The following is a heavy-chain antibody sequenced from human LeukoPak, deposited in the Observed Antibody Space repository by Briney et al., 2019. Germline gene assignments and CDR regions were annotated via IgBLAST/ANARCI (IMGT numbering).Heavy chain of an antibody. CDR1: GGTFTSYA. CDR2: IIPIFGTA. D-gene: IGHD6-6*01. V-gene: IGHV1-69*05. CDR3: ARVRYSSSSNYYYYMDV. J-gene: IGHJ6*03. Sequence: RPSVTVSFKASGGTFTSYAISWVRQPPGQGLGWMGGIIPIFGTANYEQKFQGRVTFDTDESTSNAYMELSSLRSEDTAVYYCARVRYSSSSNYYYYMDVWGKGTTVTGSS.